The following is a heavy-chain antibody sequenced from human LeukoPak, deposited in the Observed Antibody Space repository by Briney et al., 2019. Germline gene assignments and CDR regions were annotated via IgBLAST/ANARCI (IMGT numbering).Heavy chain of an antibody. CDR2: IYYSGST. CDR3: AREVSITMVRGAFDY. Sequence: SETLSLTCTVSGASLSVSGRNWGWVRQPPGKGLEWIASIYYSGSTNYNPSLKSRVTISVDTSKNQFSLKLSSVTAADTAVYYCAREVSITMVRGAFDYWGQGTLVTVSS. CDR1: GASLSVSGRN. V-gene: IGHV4-39*07. J-gene: IGHJ4*02. D-gene: IGHD3-10*01.